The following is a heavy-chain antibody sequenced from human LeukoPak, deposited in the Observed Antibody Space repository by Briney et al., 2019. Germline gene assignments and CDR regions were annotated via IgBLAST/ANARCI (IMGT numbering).Heavy chain of an antibody. CDR3: ARWGGSGWLFDY. CDR2: ISYDGSNK. CDR1: GFTFSSYA. Sequence: PGGSLRLTCAASGFTFSSYAMHWVRQAPGKGLEWVAVISYDGSNKYYADSVKVRFTISRDNSKNALYLHMNSLRAKDTAVYYCARWGGSGWLFDYWGQGTLVTVSS. J-gene: IGHJ4*02. V-gene: IGHV3-30*04. D-gene: IGHD6-19*01.